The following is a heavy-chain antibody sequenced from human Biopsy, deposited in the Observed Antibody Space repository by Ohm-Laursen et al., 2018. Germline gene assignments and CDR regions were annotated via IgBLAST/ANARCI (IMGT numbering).Heavy chain of an antibody. J-gene: IGHJ4*02. D-gene: IGHD2-21*02. V-gene: IGHV6-1*01. CDR3: ARSGSDSLNYYFDF. CDR1: GDSVSSNRAA. CDR2: TFYRAKWYT. Sequence: TLSLTCAISGDSVSSNRAAWNWIRQSPSGGLEWLGRTFYRAKWYTDFAVSVKSRITLTPDPSTNQFSLQLNSVTPDDTAVYYCARSGSDSLNYYFDFWGQGTLVTVSS.